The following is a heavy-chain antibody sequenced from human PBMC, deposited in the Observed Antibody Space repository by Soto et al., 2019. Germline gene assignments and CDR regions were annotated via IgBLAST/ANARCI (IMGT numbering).Heavy chain of an antibody. J-gene: IGHJ6*02. D-gene: IGHD1-1*01. V-gene: IGHV5-51*01. CDR3: ARMNADTYSHYYAMDV. CDR2: VYPGDPET. Sequence: PGESLKISCQGGGYDFTTFWIAWVRQMPGKGLEWMGIVYPGDPETRYSPSFQGQVTISADKSTNTAYLQWTSLRASDTAMYYCARMNADTYSHYYAMDVWGQGTTVTV. CDR1: GYDFTTFW.